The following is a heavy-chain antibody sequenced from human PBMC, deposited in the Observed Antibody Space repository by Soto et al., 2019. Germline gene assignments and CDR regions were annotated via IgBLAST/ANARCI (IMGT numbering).Heavy chain of an antibody. CDR3: ARQRTTVVTQAYFDH. Sequence: LSLTCIVSGESISSSSYYWGWIRQPPGKGLERIGSIYYSGRTYYNPSFKSRVTISIDTSKNQFSLKLSSVTATDTAVYYCARQRTTVVTQAYFDHWGQGALVTVSS. J-gene: IGHJ4*02. V-gene: IGHV4-39*01. CDR2: IYYSGRT. D-gene: IGHD2-21*02. CDR1: GESISSSSYY.